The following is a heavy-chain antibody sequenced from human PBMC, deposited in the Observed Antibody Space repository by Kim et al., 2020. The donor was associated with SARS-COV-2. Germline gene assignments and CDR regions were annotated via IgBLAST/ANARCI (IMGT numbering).Heavy chain of an antibody. CDR1: GFTFSNAW. Sequence: GGSLRLSCAASGFTFSNAWMSWVRQAPGKGLEWVGRIKSKTDGGTTDYAAPVKGRFTILRDDSKNTLYLQMNSLKTEDTAVYYCTTGVIMVRGVIIPNNWFDPWGQGTLVTVSS. V-gene: IGHV3-15*01. CDR2: IKSKTDGGTT. D-gene: IGHD3-10*01. CDR3: TTGVIMVRGVIIPNNWFDP. J-gene: IGHJ5*02.